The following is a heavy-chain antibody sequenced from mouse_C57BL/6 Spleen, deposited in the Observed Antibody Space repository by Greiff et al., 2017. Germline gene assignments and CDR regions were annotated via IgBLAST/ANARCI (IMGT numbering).Heavy chain of an antibody. CDR2: ILPGSGST. J-gene: IGHJ2*01. D-gene: IGHD1-1*01. V-gene: IGHV1-9*01. Sequence: VQLQQSGPELVKPGASVKISCKASGYAFSSSWIEWVKQRPGHGLEWIGEILPGSGSTNYNEKFKGKATFTADTSSNTAYMQLSSLTTEDSAIYYCARRYYGSRNPFDYWGQGTTLTVSS. CDR3: ARRYYGSRNPFDY. CDR1: GYAFSSSW.